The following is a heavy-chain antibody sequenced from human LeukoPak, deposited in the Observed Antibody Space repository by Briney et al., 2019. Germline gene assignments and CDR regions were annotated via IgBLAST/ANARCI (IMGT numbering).Heavy chain of an antibody. J-gene: IGHJ4*02. D-gene: IGHD6-19*01. CDR1: GFTFSSYV. CDR2: ISGSGGTT. Sequence: GGSLRLSCVGSGFTFSSYVMNWVRQTPGKGLEWVSRISGSGGTTFYADSVKGRFTISRDNSQNTLYLQMNSLRAEDTAVYYCAKGSSRWLVRLSLDYWGEGTLVTVSS. CDR3: AKGSSRWLVRLSLDY. V-gene: IGHV3-23*01.